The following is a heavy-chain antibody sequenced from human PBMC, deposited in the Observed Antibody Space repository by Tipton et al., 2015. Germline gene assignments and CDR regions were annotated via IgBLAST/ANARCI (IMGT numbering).Heavy chain of an antibody. CDR3: AKRLGTSIVGATYFDY. Sequence: SLRLSCAASGFTFNRYVMSWVRQAPGKGLEWVSGISVSGVSTYYADSVKGRFTISRDDSKNTLYLQMNSLRAEDTAVYYCAKRLGTSIVGATYFDYWGQGTLVTVSS. D-gene: IGHD1-26*01. V-gene: IGHV3-23*01. J-gene: IGHJ4*02. CDR1: GFTFNRYV. CDR2: ISVSGVST.